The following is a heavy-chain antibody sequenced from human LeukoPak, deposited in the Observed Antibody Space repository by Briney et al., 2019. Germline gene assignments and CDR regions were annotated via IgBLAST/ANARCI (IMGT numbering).Heavy chain of an antibody. J-gene: IGHJ4*02. CDR3: ARIPPGGSYAHDY. V-gene: IGHV2-70*04. CDR2: IDWDDDK. CDR1: GFSLSTSGMR. Sequence: KESGPALVKPTQTLTLTCSFSGFSLSTSGMRVTWIGQPPGKALEWLARIDWDDDKFYSTSLKTRLTISKDTSKNQVVLTMTNMDPVDTATYYCARIPPGGSYAHDYWGQGTLVTVSS. D-gene: IGHD3-16*01.